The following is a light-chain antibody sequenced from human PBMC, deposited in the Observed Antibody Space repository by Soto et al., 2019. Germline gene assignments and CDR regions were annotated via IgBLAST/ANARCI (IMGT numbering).Light chain of an antibody. CDR1: QRVLYSSSNKNY. J-gene: IGKJ1*01. Sequence: DIVMTQSPDSLAVSLGERATINCKSSQRVLYSSSNKNYLAWYQQKPGQPPKLLIYWASTRESGVPDRFSGSGSGTDFTLPISSLQAADVAVYYCQQYCSSPWTFGQGTKVEIK. CDR2: WAS. CDR3: QQYCSSPWT. V-gene: IGKV4-1*01.